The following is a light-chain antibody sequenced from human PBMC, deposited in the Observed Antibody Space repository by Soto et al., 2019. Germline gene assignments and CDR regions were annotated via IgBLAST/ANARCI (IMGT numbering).Light chain of an antibody. Sequence: QSALTQPASVSGSPGQSITISCTGTSSDIGDYNYVSWFQQHPGKAPKLMLYEVSNRPSGVSYRFSGSKSGNTASLTISGLQAEDEADYYCSSYTSSSTDVVFGGGTQLTVL. J-gene: IGLJ2*01. CDR2: EVS. CDR1: SSDIGDYNY. V-gene: IGLV2-14*01. CDR3: SSYTSSSTDVV.